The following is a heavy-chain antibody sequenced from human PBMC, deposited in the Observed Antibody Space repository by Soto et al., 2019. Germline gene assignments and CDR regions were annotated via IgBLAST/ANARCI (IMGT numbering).Heavy chain of an antibody. CDR1: GFTFSSYG. D-gene: IGHD3-3*01. V-gene: IGHV3-33*01. CDR3: ARDNFWSGYYSWGMDV. Sequence: PGGSLRLSCAASGFTFSSYGMHWVRQAPGKGLEWVAVIWYDGSNKYYADSVKGRFTISRDNSKNTLYLQMNSLRAEDTAVYYCARDNFWSGYYSWGMDVWGQGTTVTVSS. J-gene: IGHJ6*02. CDR2: IWYDGSNK.